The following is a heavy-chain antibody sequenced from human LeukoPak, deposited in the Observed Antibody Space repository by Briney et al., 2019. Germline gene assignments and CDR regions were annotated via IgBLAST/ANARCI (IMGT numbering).Heavy chain of an antibody. J-gene: IGHJ4*02. Sequence: GGSLRLSCAASGFTFSSYGMSWVRQAPGKGLEWVSAISGSGGSTYYADSVKGRFTISRDNSKNTLYLQMNSLRAEDTAVYYCARRITMIVLVITARLTEYFDYWGQGTLVTVSS. D-gene: IGHD3-22*01. CDR3: ARRITMIVLVITARLTEYFDY. CDR1: GFTFSSYG. V-gene: IGHV3-23*01. CDR2: ISGSGGST.